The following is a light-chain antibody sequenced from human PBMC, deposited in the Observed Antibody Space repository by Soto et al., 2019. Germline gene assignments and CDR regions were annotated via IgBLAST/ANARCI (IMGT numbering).Light chain of an antibody. CDR2: DAS. J-gene: IGKJ1*01. Sequence: DIQMTQSPSSLSASVGDTVTITCQASQDISHYLNWYQQKPGKALKLLIYDASNLHPGVPSRFRGSGSGTEFSFNITSLQPEDVATYYCQQYYSFPWTFGQGTKVDIK. CDR1: QDISHY. V-gene: IGKV1-33*01. CDR3: QQYYSFPWT.